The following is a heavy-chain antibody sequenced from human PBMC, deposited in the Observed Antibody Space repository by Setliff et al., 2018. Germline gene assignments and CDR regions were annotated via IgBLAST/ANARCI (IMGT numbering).Heavy chain of an antibody. J-gene: IGHJ6*04. CDR3: MTIMRYLEWLSDV. D-gene: IGHD3-3*01. CDR2: IKIKTDGVTI. Sequence: GGSLRLSCVVSGVSFSNAGITWVRQAPGKGLEWVGCIKIKTDGVTIEYAAPVKGRFTISRDDSKNTVYLQMNSLKTEDTAVYYCMTIMRYLEWLSDVWGKGTTVTVSS. CDR1: GVSFSNAG. V-gene: IGHV3-15*01.